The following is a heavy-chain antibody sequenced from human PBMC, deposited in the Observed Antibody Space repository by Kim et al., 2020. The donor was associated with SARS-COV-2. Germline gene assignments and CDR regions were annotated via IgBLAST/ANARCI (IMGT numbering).Heavy chain of an antibody. D-gene: IGHD6-19*01. Sequence: ASVKVSCKASGYTFTSYAMHWVRQAPGQRLEWMGWINAGNGNTKYSQKFQGRVTITKDTSASTAYMELSSLRSEDTAVYYCARGYSSGWHIDYWGQGTLVTVSS. CDR1: GYTFTSYA. V-gene: IGHV1-3*01. CDR3: ARGYSSGWHIDY. CDR2: INAGNGNT. J-gene: IGHJ4*02.